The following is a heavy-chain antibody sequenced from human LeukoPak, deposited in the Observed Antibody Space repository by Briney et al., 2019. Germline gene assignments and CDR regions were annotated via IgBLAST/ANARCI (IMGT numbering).Heavy chain of an antibody. D-gene: IGHD1-26*01. V-gene: IGHV3-23*01. J-gene: IGHJ4*02. CDR3: AKLGEVGATCMDY. CDR2: ISGGGDIT. CDR1: GFTFSSFG. Sequence: GGSLRLSCAASGFTFSSFGMNWVRQAPGKGLEWVSSISGGGDITYYPDSVKGRFTISRDNSKNTLYLQMNSLRAEDTAVYYCAKLGEVGATCMDYWGQGTLVTVSS.